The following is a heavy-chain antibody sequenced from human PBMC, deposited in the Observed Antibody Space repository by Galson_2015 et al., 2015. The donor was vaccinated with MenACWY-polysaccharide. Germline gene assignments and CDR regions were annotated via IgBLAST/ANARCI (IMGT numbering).Heavy chain of an antibody. V-gene: IGHV3-23*01. CDR2: ISGSGGST. D-gene: IGHD6-19*01. Sequence: SLRLSCAASGFTFSSYAMRWVRQAPGKGLEWVSDISGSGGSTYYADSVKGRFTISRDNSKNTLYLQMNSLRAEDTAVYYCAKFPQGVAVLGGLDYWGQGTLVTVSS. CDR3: AKFPQGVAVLGGLDY. CDR1: GFTFSSYA. J-gene: IGHJ4*02.